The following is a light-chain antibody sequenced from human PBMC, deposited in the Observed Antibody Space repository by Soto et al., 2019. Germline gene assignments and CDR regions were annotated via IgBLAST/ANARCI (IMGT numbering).Light chain of an antibody. CDR3: QQGHNWPLT. CDR1: QSISTE. J-gene: IGKJ2*01. V-gene: IGKV3-15*01. Sequence: EIVMTQSPATLSVSRGERATLSCRASQSISTELAWYQQKPGQPPRLLIYSASTRATGVPARFTGSGSGSEFTLTISGLQSEDFALYYSQQGHNWPLTFGQGTRLEI. CDR2: SAS.